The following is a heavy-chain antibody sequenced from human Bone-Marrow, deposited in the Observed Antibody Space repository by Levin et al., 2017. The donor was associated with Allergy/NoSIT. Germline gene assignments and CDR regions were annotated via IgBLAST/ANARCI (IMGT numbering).Heavy chain of an antibody. CDR3: ARGRGNTMLIS. D-gene: IGHD3-16*01. CDR2: IYSGRS. Sequence: SETLSLDCTVSGGSISSYYWNWIRQPAGKGLEWIGNIYSGRSKYNPSLQSRVTMSVDTSKNQASLKLSSVTAADTAVYFCARGRGNTMLISWGQGTLVTVSS. J-gene: IGHJ5*02. V-gene: IGHV4-4*07. CDR1: GGSISSYY.